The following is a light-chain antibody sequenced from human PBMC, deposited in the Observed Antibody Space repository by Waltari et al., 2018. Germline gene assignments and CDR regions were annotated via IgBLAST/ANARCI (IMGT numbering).Light chain of an antibody. CDR3: SSYTSSSTLGV. Sequence: QSALTQPASASGSPGQSITISCTGTSLDVGGYNYVSWYQQHPGKAPKLMIYEVSNRPSGVSNRFSGSKSGNTASLTISGLQAEDEADYYCSSYTSSSTLGVFGTGTKVTVL. V-gene: IGLV2-14*01. CDR2: EVS. CDR1: SLDVGGYNY. J-gene: IGLJ1*01.